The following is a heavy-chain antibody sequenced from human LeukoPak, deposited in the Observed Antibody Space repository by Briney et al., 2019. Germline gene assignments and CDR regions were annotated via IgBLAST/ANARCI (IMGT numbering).Heavy chain of an antibody. Sequence: KSSETLSLTRTVSGDSVSGVYWSWIRQPPVKGLEWIGYVYYSGDTNYNPSLKSRVTMSLDTSKNQVSLRLSSVTAADTAVYYCARQPFATPFDYWGRGTLLTVSS. CDR2: VYYSGDT. J-gene: IGHJ4*02. CDR3: ARQPFATPFDY. CDR1: GDSVSGVY. V-gene: IGHV4-59*08. D-gene: IGHD2-15*01.